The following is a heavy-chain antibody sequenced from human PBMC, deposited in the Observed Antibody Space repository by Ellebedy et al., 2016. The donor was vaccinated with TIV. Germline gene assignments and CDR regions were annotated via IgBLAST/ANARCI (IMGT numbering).Heavy chain of an antibody. CDR1: GFTFSSYW. Sequence: GESLKISXAASGFTFSSYWMSWVRQAPGKGLEWVANIKQDGSEQYYADSVKGRFTISRDNAKNSLYLQMNSLRVGDTAVYYCARYPGTIVVVPAANWFDPWGQGTLVTVSS. CDR2: IKQDGSEQ. CDR3: ARYPGTIVVVPAANWFDP. J-gene: IGHJ5*02. D-gene: IGHD2-2*01. V-gene: IGHV3-7*01.